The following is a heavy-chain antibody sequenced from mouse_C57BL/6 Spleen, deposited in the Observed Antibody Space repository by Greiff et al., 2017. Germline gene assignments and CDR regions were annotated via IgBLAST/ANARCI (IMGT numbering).Heavy chain of an antibody. CDR2: IDPETGGT. J-gene: IGHJ2*01. Sequence: QVQLKESGAELVRPGASVTLSCKASGYTFTDYEMHWVKQTPVHGLEWIGAIDPETGGTAYNQKFKGKAILTADKSSSTAYIELRSLTSEDSAVYYCTIYSFFDYWGQGTTRTVSS. CDR3: TIYSFFDY. CDR1: GYTFTDYE. V-gene: IGHV1-15*01. D-gene: IGHD2-1*01.